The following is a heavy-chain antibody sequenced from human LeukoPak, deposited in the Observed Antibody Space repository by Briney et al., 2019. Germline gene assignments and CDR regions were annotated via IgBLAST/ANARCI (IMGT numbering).Heavy chain of an antibody. CDR2: IHHSGST. Sequence: SETLSLTCAVSGGSISSSDWWSWVRQPPGKGLEWIGDIHHSGSTNYNPSLKSRVTISGDTSKNQFSLRLSSVTAADTAVYYCARASYSYDINGWVPFDYWGQGTLVTVSS. D-gene: IGHD3-22*01. CDR3: ARASYSYDINGWVPFDY. V-gene: IGHV4-4*02. CDR1: GGSISSSDW. J-gene: IGHJ4*02.